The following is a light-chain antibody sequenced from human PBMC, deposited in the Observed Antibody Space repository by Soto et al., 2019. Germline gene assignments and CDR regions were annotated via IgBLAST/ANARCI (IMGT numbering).Light chain of an antibody. Sequence: DIQMTQSPSTLSASVGDRITITCRASQSISDWLAWYQQQPGKAPNLLIYGASNLEGGVPSRFSGSGSGTEFSLTISNLQPDDFATYYCQQYVSYSLTFGQGTKVDIK. CDR1: QSISDW. CDR2: GAS. V-gene: IGKV1-5*03. J-gene: IGKJ1*01. CDR3: QQYVSYSLT.